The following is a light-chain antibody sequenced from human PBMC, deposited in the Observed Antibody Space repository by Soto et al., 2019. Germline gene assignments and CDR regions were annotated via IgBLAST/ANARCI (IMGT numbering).Light chain of an antibody. V-gene: IGKV3-20*01. CDR3: QQYGASPFT. CDR1: ESIYINS. CDR2: GAS. Sequence: EIVLTQSPGTLSLSPGESATLSCKASESIYINSFAWYYQKPGQPPRLLLYGASTRATGIPARFSGSGSGTDFVLSIDRLEVEDSGIYYCQQYGASPFTFGPGTRVDIK. J-gene: IGKJ3*01.